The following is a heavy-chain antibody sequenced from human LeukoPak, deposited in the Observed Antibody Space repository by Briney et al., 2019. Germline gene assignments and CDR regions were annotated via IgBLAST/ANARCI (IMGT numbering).Heavy chain of an antibody. Sequence: GGSLRLSCAASGFSFSSYAMHWVPQAPGKGLEWVAVISNDGGNKYYTDSVKGRFTVSRDNSKNTLYLQMNSLRAEDTAVYYCAKDRLAAAGTFDYWGQGTLVTVSS. CDR1: GFSFSSYA. D-gene: IGHD6-13*01. V-gene: IGHV3-30*04. J-gene: IGHJ4*02. CDR3: AKDRLAAAGTFDY. CDR2: ISNDGGNK.